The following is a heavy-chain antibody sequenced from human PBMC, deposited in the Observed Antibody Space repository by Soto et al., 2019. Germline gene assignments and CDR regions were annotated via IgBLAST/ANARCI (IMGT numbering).Heavy chain of an antibody. CDR2: INPKSGGT. CDR1: GYTFTAYY. D-gene: IGHD1-26*01. CDR3: ARDLAKGGGSAGFDY. J-gene: IGHJ4*02. V-gene: IGHV1-2*02. Sequence: ASVKVSCKASGYTFTAYYMHWVRQAPGQGLEWMGWINPKSGGTMYPQKFQGRVTMTWDTSISTAYMALTRLRSGDTAVYYCARDLAKGGGSAGFDYWGQGTLVTVSS.